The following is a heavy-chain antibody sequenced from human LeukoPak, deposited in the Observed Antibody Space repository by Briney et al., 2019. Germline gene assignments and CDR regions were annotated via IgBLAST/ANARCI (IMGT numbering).Heavy chain of an antibody. J-gene: IGHJ4*02. D-gene: IGHD2-2*01. CDR2: ISYDGSNE. CDR3: AKDGFCSSTSCYPNQFDY. CDR1: GFTFSRFG. V-gene: IGHV3-30*18. Sequence: GGSLRLSCAASGFTFSRFGMHWVRQAPGKGLEWVALISYDGSNEYYADSVKGRFTISRDNSKNTLYLQMNSLRAEDTAVYYCAKDGFCSSTSCYPNQFDYWGQGTLVTVSS.